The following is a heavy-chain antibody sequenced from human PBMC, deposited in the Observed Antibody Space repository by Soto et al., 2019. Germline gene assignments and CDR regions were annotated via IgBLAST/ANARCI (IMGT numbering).Heavy chain of an antibody. CDR2: ISGSGGST. V-gene: IGHV3-23*01. Sequence: GGSLRLSCAASGFTFSSYAMSWVRQAPGKGLEWVSAISGSGGSTYYADSVKGRFTISRDNYKNTLYLQMNSLRAEDTAVYYCAKDGRYSSSWYDYWGQGTLVTVSS. CDR3: AKDGRYSSSWYDY. D-gene: IGHD6-13*01. J-gene: IGHJ4*02. CDR1: GFTFSSYA.